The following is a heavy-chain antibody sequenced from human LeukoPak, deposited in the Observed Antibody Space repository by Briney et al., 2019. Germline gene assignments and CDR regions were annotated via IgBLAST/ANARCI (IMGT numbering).Heavy chain of an antibody. D-gene: IGHD3-10*01. CDR2: ISWNSGSI. V-gene: IGHV3-9*01. J-gene: IGHJ4*02. CDR3: AKDLSSGGSGIFDY. Sequence: GGSVRLSCAASGFTFDDYAMHWVRQAPGQGLEWVSGISWNSGSIGYADSVKGRFTISRDNAKNSLYLQMNSLRAEDTALYYCAKDLSSGGSGIFDYWGQGTLVTVSS. CDR1: GFTFDDYA.